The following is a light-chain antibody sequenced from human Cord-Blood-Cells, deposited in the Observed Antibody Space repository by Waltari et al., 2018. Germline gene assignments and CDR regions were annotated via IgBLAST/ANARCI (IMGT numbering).Light chain of an antibody. V-gene: IGLV3-19*01. CDR2: GKN. Sequence: SSELTQDPAVSVALGQTVRITCQGDSLRSYYASWYQQKPGQAPVLVIDGKNNRPSGIPDRFSGSSSGNTASLTITGAQAEDEAVYYCNSRDSSGNHLVFGTGTKVTVL. J-gene: IGLJ1*01. CDR1: SLRSYY. CDR3: NSRDSSGNHLV.